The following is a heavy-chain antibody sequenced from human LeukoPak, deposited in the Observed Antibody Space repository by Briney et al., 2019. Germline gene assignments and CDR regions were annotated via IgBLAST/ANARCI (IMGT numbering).Heavy chain of an antibody. V-gene: IGHV3-7*01. Sequence: GGSLRLSCAASGFTVSNYWMSWVRQAPGKGLEWVANIKQDGSEKYYVDSVEGRFTISRDNAKISLYLQMNSLRAEDTAVYYCARVQGSSGPGIFDYWGQGTLVTVSS. CDR3: ARVQGSSGPGIFDY. CDR2: IKQDGSEK. D-gene: IGHD6-19*01. CDR1: GFTVSNYW. J-gene: IGHJ4*02.